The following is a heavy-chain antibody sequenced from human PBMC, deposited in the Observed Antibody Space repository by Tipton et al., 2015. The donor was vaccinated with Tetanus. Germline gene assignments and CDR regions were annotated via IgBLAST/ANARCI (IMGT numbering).Heavy chain of an antibody. CDR1: GAPISSYY. CDR2: IYNSGNT. Sequence: GLVKPSETLSLSCTVSGAPISSYYWSWIRQPPGNGLEWIGYIYNSGNTNYNPSLKSRVTISMDRSKNQISLQLTSVTAADTAVYFCAGVTAQRTELYFDHWGQGTLVTVSS. V-gene: IGHV4-59*01. CDR3: AGVTAQRTELYFDH. D-gene: IGHD6-13*01. J-gene: IGHJ4*02.